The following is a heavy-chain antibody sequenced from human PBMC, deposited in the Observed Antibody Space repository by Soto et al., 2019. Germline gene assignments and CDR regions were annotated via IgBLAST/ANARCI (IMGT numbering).Heavy chain of an antibody. CDR3: ARPRFRGMDV. J-gene: IGHJ6*02. CDR1: GFRISNYF. V-gene: IGHV3-7*03. CDR2: IKEDGSEK. D-gene: IGHD3-10*01. Sequence: LRLSCVGSGFRISNYFMSWVRQAPGKGLEWVANIKEDGSEKYYVESVKGRFTISRDNAKNSLYLQVNSLRDEDTAVYYCARPRFRGMDVWGQGTTVTVSS.